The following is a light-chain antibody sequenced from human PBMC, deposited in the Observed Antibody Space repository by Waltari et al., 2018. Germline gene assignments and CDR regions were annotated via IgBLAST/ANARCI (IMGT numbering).Light chain of an antibody. J-gene: IGLJ2*01. V-gene: IGLV6-57*04. CDR1: SGSISSNH. Sequence: NFMLTQPHSVSESPGKTVTISCTRSSGSISSNHVQWTQQRPGSAPTTVIYEDNQRLPGVPDRFSGSIDRSSNSASLTISGLKAEDEADYYCQSYDDSNQVFGGGTKLTVL. CDR3: QSYDDSNQV. CDR2: EDN.